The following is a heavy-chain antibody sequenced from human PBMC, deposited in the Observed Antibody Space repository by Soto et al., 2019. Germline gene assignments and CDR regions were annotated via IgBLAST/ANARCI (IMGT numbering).Heavy chain of an antibody. V-gene: IGHV3-23*01. CDR3: ANSYYYGSGSYYGNNWFDP. CDR1: GLSFSCYY. D-gene: IGHD3-10*01. J-gene: IGHJ5*02. Sequence: LSLTCAFYGLSFSCYYWSWVRQAPGKGLEWVSAISGSGGSTYYADSVKGRFTISRDNSKNTLYLQMNSLRAEDTAVYYCANSYYYGSGSYYGNNWFDPWGQGTLVNVSS. CDR2: ISGSGGST.